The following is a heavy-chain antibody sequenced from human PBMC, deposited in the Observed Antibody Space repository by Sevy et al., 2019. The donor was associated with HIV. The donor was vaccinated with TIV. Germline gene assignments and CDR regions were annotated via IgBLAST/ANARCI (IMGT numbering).Heavy chain of an antibody. Sequence: GGSLRLSCVISGFTFSDHYMDWVRQAPGKGLEWVGRSRNKANSYTTEYAASVKGRFTISREDSKNSLYLQMSSLKTDDTAVYYCARDMGSTGTTYFDFWGQGTLVTVSS. CDR3: ARDMGSTGTTYFDF. D-gene: IGHD1-1*01. J-gene: IGHJ4*02. V-gene: IGHV3-72*01. CDR2: SRNKANSYTT. CDR1: GFTFSDHY.